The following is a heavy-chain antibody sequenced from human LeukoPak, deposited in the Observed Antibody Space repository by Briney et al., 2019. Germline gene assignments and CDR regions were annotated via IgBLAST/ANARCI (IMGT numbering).Heavy chain of an antibody. CDR2: ISGSGGRT. CDR3: ARSIDY. V-gene: IGHV3-23*01. CDR1: GFTFSSYG. J-gene: IGHJ4*02. Sequence: PGGSLRLSCAASGFTFSSYGMSWVRQAPGKGLEWVSGISGSGGRTDYADSVKGRFTISRDNAKNSLYLQMNSLRAEDTAVYYCARSIDYWGQGTLVTVSS.